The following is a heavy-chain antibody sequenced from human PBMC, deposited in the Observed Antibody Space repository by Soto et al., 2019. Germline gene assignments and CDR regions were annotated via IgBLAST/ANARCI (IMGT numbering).Heavy chain of an antibody. J-gene: IGHJ5*02. CDR2: IIPSFGSA. V-gene: IGHV1-69*06. Sequence: QVQLVQSGAEVKTPGSSVRVSCKASGGTFSTYALSWVRQSPGQGLEWMGGIIPSFGSANYAQRFRDRVTITADKSTRTGYRELSGLRYDDTAVYYCATDLVAGTERWFDPWGQGTLVTVSS. CDR3: ATDLVAGTERWFDP. D-gene: IGHD6-19*01. CDR1: GGTFSTYA.